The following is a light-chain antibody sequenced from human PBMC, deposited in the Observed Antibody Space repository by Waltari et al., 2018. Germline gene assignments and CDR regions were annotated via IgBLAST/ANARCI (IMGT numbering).Light chain of an antibody. V-gene: IGKV3-15*01. CDR2: DAS. J-gene: IGKJ2*01. CDR1: RAIANN. CDR3: QQFNTGYS. Sequence: EIVITPSPATLSVSPGEAATLSCRASRAIANNLAWYQQKPGQALRLLIYDASTRATGIPARFSGSWSGTEFTLTITSLQSEDSAVYFCQQFNTGYSFGQGTKLEIK.